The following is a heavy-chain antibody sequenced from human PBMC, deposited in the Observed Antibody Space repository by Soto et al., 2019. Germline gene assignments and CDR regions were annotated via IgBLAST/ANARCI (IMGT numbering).Heavy chain of an antibody. CDR1: GFPFNRYA. J-gene: IGHJ4*02. Sequence: GGSVRLSCAASGFPFNRYAMIGSREAPGKGLEWVSAISGSGGSTYYADSVKGRFTISRDNSKNTLYLQMNSRRAEDTALYYCAKDLARPRSPFDYWGKETLFTVSS. CDR3: AKDLARPRSPFDY. V-gene: IGHV3-23*01. CDR2: ISGSGGST. D-gene: IGHD6-6*01.